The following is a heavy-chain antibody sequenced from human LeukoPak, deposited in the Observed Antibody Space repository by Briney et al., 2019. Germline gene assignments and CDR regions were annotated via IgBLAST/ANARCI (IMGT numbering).Heavy chain of an antibody. CDR2: IYYSGST. D-gene: IGHD5-18*01. V-gene: IGHV4-39*07. CDR1: GGSISSSSYY. CDR3: ARSNVLRIQLWVL. J-gene: IGHJ4*02. Sequence: SETLSLTCTVSGGSISSSSYYWGWIRQPPGKGLEWIGSIYYSGSTYYNPSLKSRVTISVDTSKNQFSLKLSSVTAADTAVYYCARSNVLRIQLWVLWGQGTLVTASS.